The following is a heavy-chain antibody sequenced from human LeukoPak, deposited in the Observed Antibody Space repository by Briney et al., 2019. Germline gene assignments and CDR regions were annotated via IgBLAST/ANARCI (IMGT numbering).Heavy chain of an antibody. J-gene: IGHJ6*02. Sequence: ASVKVSCKASGGTFSSYAISWVRQAPGQGLEWMGRIIPILGIANYAQKFQGRVTITADKSTSTAYMELSSLRSEDTAVYYCARSQPFDDLGYGYYYYYGMDVWGQGTTVTVSS. CDR2: IIPILGIA. CDR3: ARSQPFDDLGYGYYYYYGMDV. V-gene: IGHV1-69*04. CDR1: GGTFSSYA. D-gene: IGHD5-18*01.